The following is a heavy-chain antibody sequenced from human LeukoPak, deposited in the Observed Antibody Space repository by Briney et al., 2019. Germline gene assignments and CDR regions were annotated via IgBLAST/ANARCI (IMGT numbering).Heavy chain of an antibody. V-gene: IGHV4-34*01. J-gene: IGHJ4*02. Sequence: PSETLSLTCAVYGGSFSGYYWTWIRQPPGKGLEWIGEINHNGGTKYSPSYNPSLKSRVTISVDTSKNQFSLRLSSVTAADTAVYYCARDTHYYGSGSYLEPGREKFDYWGQGTLVTVSS. D-gene: IGHD3-10*01. CDR2: INHNGGT. CDR3: ARDTHYYGSGSYLEPGREKFDY. CDR1: GGSFSGYY.